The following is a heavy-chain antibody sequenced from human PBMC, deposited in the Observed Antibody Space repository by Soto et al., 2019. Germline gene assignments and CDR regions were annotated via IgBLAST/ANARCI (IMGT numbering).Heavy chain of an antibody. CDR1: GYSFAGYW. CDR3: ARQIYDSDTGPNFQYYFDS. CDR2: IDPSDSQA. J-gene: IGHJ4*02. Sequence: PGESLKISCKGSGYSFAGYWITWVRQKPGKGLEWMGRIDPSDSQAYYSPSFRGHVTISATKSITTVFLQWSSLRASDTAMYYCARQIYDSDTGPNFQYYFDSWGQGTPVTVSS. D-gene: IGHD3-22*01. V-gene: IGHV5-10-1*01.